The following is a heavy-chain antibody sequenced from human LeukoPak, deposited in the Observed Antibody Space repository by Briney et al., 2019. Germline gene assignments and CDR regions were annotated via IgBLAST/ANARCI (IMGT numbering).Heavy chain of an antibody. V-gene: IGHV3-21*01. Sequence: GGSLRLSCAASGFTFSSYSMNWVRQAPGKGLEWVSSISSSSSYIYYADSVKGRFTISRDNAKNSLYLQMNSLRAEDTAVYYCAREITYYDILTGRRSYYYYYGMDVWGQGTTVTVSS. J-gene: IGHJ6*02. D-gene: IGHD3-9*01. CDR2: ISSSSSYI. CDR1: GFTFSSYS. CDR3: AREITYYDILTGRRSYYYYYGMDV.